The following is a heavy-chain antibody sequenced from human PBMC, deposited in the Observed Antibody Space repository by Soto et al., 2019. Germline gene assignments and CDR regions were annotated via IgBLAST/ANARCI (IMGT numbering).Heavy chain of an antibody. Sequence: QVQLVQSGAEVKKPGASVKVSCKASGYTFTNYAMHWVRQAPGQRLEWMGWINAGNGNTKYSQKFQGRVTITRDTAASTAYMELSTLRSEETGVYYCGRGSGLGGCDPWGQGTLVTASS. V-gene: IGHV1-3*01. CDR2: INAGNGNT. J-gene: IGHJ5*02. D-gene: IGHD3-10*01. CDR1: GYTFTNYA. CDR3: GRGSGLGGCDP.